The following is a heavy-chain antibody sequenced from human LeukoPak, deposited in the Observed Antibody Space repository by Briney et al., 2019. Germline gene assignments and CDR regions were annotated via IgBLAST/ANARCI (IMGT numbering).Heavy chain of an antibody. J-gene: IGHJ4*02. CDR1: GYSISSGYY. CDR3: ARHEPLAPFDY. V-gene: IGHV4-38-2*02. Sequence: SETLSLTCTVSGYSISSGYYWGWIRQPPGKGLEWIGSIYHSGSTYYNPSLKSRVTISVDTSKNQFSLKLSSVTAADTAVYYCARHEPLAPFDYWGQGTLVTVSS. D-gene: IGHD2-15*01. CDR2: IYHSGST.